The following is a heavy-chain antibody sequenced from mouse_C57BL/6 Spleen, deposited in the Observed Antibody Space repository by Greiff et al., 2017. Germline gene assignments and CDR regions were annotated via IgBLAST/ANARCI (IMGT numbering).Heavy chain of an antibody. CDR2: IHPSDSDT. D-gene: IGHD1-1*01. V-gene: IGHV1-74*01. J-gene: IGHJ4*01. CDR3: AIEMDSITRAMDY. Sequence: VQLQQPGAELVKPGASVKVSCKASGYTFTSYWMHWVKQRPGQGLEWIGRIHPSDSDTNYNQKFKGKATLTVDKSSSTAYMQLSGLTSEDSAVYYCAIEMDSITRAMDYWGQGTSVTVSS. CDR1: GYTFTSYW.